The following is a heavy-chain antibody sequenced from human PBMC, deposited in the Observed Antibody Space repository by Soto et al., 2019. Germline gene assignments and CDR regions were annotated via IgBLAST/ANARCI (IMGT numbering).Heavy chain of an antibody. Sequence: QVQLQESGPGLVKPSETLSLTCTVSGGSISSYYWSWIRQPPGKGLEWIGYIYYSGSTNYNPSLKSRVTISVDTAKNQFSLKLSSVTAADTAVYYCARDRTSDYYYGMDVWGQGTTVTVSS. D-gene: IGHD2-2*01. CDR2: IYYSGST. V-gene: IGHV4-59*01. CDR1: GGSISSYY. J-gene: IGHJ6*02. CDR3: ARDRTSDYYYGMDV.